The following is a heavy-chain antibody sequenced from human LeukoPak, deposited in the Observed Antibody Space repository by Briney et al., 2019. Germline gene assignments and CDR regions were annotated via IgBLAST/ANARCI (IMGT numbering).Heavy chain of an antibody. Sequence: SETLSLTCNVSGGSISNSYWSWIRQPPGKGLEWIGYIYYGGSTNYNPSLKSRVTISVDTSKNQFSLRLSSVTAADTAVYYCATLTEYYYGMDVWGQGTTVTVSS. V-gene: IGHV4-59*01. D-gene: IGHD2-8*02. CDR1: GGSISNSY. J-gene: IGHJ6*02. CDR3: ATLTEYYYGMDV. CDR2: IYYGGST.